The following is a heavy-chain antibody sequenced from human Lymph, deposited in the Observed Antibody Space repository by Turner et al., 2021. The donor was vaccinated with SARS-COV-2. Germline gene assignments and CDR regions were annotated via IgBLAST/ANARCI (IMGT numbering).Heavy chain of an antibody. CDR1: GIIVSRNY. J-gene: IGHJ6*02. V-gene: IGHV3-53*02. CDR3: ARDLGTYGMDV. Sequence: EVQLVETGGGLLQPGGSLRLSCAASGIIVSRNYMNWVRQAPGKGLEWVSVIYSGGTTYYADSVKGRFTISRDNSKNTLYLQMNSLGVEDTAVYYCARDLGTYGMDVWGQGTTVTVSS. CDR2: IYSGGTT. D-gene: IGHD6-13*01.